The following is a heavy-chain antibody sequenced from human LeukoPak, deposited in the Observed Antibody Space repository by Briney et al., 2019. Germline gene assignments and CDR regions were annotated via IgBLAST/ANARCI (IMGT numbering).Heavy chain of an antibody. CDR2: ITGNSRYM. D-gene: IGHD1-26*01. J-gene: IGHJ4*02. CDR3: ARDLSGSYYFDY. CDR1: GFTFSQFG. V-gene: IGHV3-21*01. Sequence: GGSLRLSCAASGFTFSQFGMNWVRQAPGKGLEWVSCITGNSRYMYYADSVKGRFTISRDNAKNSLYLQMNSLRAEDTAVYYCARDLSGSYYFDYWGQGTLVTVSS.